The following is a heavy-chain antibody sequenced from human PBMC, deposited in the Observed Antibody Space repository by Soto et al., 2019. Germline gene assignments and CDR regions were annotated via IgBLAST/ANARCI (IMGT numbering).Heavy chain of an antibody. V-gene: IGHV5-51*01. CDR3: ARRPLGYGVNDAFDI. D-gene: IGHD4-17*01. Sequence: GXSLKISWKGSGYSFTSYWIGWVRQMPGKGLDWMGTIYPGDSDTRYSPSFQGQVTISADKSISTAYLQWSSLKASDTAMYYCARRPLGYGVNDAFDIWGQGTMVTVSS. CDR2: IYPGDSDT. J-gene: IGHJ3*02. CDR1: GYSFTSYW.